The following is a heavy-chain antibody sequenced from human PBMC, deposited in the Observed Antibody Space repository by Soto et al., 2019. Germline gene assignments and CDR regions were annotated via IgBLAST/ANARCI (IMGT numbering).Heavy chain of an antibody. CDR3: AKATVAGAAYDSYYGMDV. CDR2: ISWDGGST. Sequence: EVQLVESGGVVVQPGGSLILSCATSGFTFDDYAMHWVRQATVKCLEWVSLISWDGGSTYYADSVKGRFTISRDNSKNSLYLQMNSLRAEDPAVYYCAKATVAGAAYDSYYGMDVWGQGTTVTVSS. J-gene: IGHJ6*02. D-gene: IGHD6-19*01. V-gene: IGHV3-43D*04. CDR1: GFTFDDYA.